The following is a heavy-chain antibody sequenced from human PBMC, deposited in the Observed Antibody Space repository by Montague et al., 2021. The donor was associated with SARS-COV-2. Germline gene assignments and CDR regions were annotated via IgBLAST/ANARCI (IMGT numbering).Heavy chain of an antibody. D-gene: IGHD3-10*01. CDR2: INHGGST. CDR3: ARLRDGVVPSPILGVGRYYHYDYLDV. CDR1: GTSFSGYY. V-gene: IGHV4-34*01. Sequence: SETLSLTCTVPGTSFSGYYWNWIRQPPGKGLEWIGEINHGGSTKYNPSLKSRLTISADTSKNQFSLKLTSVAAADTAVYYCARLRDGVVPSPILGVGRYYHYDYLDVWGRGTTVTVSS. J-gene: IGHJ6*03.